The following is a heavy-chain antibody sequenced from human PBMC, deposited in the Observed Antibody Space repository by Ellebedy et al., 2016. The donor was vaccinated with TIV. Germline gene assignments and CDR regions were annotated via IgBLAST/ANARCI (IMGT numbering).Heavy chain of an antibody. CDR3: ARQGHSSGWYVGEYYFDY. V-gene: IGHV4-39*01. Sequence: WVRQAPGKGLEWIGRIYYSGSTYYNPSLKSRVTISVDTSKNQFSLKLSSVTAADTAVYYCARQGHSSGWYVGEYYFDYWGQGTLVTVSS. J-gene: IGHJ4*02. D-gene: IGHD6-19*01. CDR2: IYYSGST.